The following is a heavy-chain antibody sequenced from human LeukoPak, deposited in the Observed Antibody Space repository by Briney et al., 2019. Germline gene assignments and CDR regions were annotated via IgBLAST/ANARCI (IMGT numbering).Heavy chain of an antibody. V-gene: IGHV1-18*01. CDR3: ARSLSDYSRFDY. D-gene: IGHD4-11*01. J-gene: IGHJ4*02. Sequence: ASVKVSCKASGYTFISYGFSWVRPPPGQGLEWMGWISAYNGNTNYAQKLQGRVTMTTDTSTSTAYMELRSLRSDDTAVYYCARSLSDYSRFDYWGQGTLVTVSS. CDR2: ISAYNGNT. CDR1: GYTFISYG.